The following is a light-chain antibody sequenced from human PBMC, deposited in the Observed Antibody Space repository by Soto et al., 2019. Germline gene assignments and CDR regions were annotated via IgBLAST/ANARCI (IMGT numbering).Light chain of an antibody. CDR1: QDIRNF. CDR3: QKYSSGPV. V-gene: IGKV1-27*01. Sequence: DIQMTQSPTSLSASVGDRVTITCRASQDIRNFVAWYQQKPGKAPKLLIYAASTLQSGVPSRFSGSGSGTDFTRTIKSLQAEDVATCSGQKYSSGPVFGPGTKVEIK. J-gene: IGKJ3*01. CDR2: AAS.